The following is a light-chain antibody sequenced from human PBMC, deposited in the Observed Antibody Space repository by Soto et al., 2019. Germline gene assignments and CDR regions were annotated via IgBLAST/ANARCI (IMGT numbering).Light chain of an antibody. CDR2: DAS. CDR3: QQYIKWPIT. V-gene: IGKV3-15*01. Sequence: EIVMTYSPVTLSFSPVERATLSCRASQSVSSNLAWYQQKPGQAPRLLISDASTRATGIPARFSGSGSGTEFTLTVSSLQSEDFAVYYCQQYIKWPITFGQGTRLEIK. J-gene: IGKJ5*01. CDR1: QSVSSN.